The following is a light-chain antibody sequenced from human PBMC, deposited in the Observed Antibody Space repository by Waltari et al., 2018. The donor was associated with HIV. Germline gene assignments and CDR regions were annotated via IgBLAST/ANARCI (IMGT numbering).Light chain of an antibody. CDR3: NSRDSSGHVI. CDR1: SLRRYS. J-gene: IGLJ2*01. Sequence: SSELTQDPAVSVALGQTVRITYQGDSLRRYSANWYLQKPGQAPLLVIYDKNNRPSGIPDRFSGSSSGNAASLTITGAQAEDEADYYCNSRDSSGHVIFGGGTKLTVL. CDR2: DKN. V-gene: IGLV3-19*01.